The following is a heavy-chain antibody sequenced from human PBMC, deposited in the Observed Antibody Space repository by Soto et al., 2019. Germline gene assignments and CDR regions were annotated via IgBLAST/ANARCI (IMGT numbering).Heavy chain of an antibody. CDR3: ARDRAPGGIGAYFDY. Sequence: SETLSLTCAVSGGSISGYYWSWVRQPAGKGLEWIGRIYASGSTNYNPSLKSRVTMSVDTSKNQLSLKLSSVTAADTAVYYCARDRAPGGIGAYFDYWGQGTLVTVSS. J-gene: IGHJ4*02. CDR1: GGSISGYY. V-gene: IGHV4-4*07. CDR2: IYASGST. D-gene: IGHD1-26*01.